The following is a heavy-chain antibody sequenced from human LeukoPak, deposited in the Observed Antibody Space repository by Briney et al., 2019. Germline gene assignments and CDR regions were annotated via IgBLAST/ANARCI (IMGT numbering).Heavy chain of an antibody. Sequence: RASVKVSCKASGYTFTSYGISWVRQAPGPGLERIGWISAYNGNTNYAQKRQGRVTMTTDTSTSTAYMELRSLRSDDTAVYYCARDRCSGGSCYQVTGGYWGQGTLVTVSS. J-gene: IGHJ4*02. CDR1: GYTFTSYG. CDR3: ARDRCSGGSCYQVTGGY. D-gene: IGHD2-15*01. CDR2: ISAYNGNT. V-gene: IGHV1-18*01.